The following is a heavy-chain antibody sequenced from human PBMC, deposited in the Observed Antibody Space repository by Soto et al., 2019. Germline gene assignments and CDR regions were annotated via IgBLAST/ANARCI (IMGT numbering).Heavy chain of an antibody. CDR1: GYTFTSYY. Sequence: GDSVKVSCKASGYTFTSYYMHWVRQATGQGLEWMGIINPSGGSTSYAQKFQGRVTMTRDTSTSTVYMELSSLRSEDTAVYYCARGGQGALPSDYDFWSGYHPPLYYMDVWGKGTTVTVSS. V-gene: IGHV1-46*03. D-gene: IGHD3-3*01. J-gene: IGHJ6*03. CDR2: INPSGGST. CDR3: ARGGQGALPSDYDFWSGYHPPLYYMDV.